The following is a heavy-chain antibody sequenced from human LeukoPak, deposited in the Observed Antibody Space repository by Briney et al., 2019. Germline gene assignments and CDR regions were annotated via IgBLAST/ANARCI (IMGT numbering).Heavy chain of an antibody. CDR1: GFTFSSYA. CDR2: LSGSGGRT. V-gene: IGHV3-23*01. Sequence: GGSLRLSCAASGFTFSSYAMSWVRQAPGKGLEWVSALSGSGGRTYYADSVKGRFTISRDNSKNTLYLQMSSLRAEDTAVYFCVRDGDDFNFDYWGQGSLVTVSS. CDR3: VRDGDDFNFDY. J-gene: IGHJ4*02. D-gene: IGHD5-24*01.